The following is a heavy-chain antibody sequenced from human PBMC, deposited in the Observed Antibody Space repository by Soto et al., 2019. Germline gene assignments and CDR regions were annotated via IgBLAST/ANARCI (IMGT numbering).Heavy chain of an antibody. Sequence: GASVKVSCKASGYTFTSYGISWVRQAPGQGLEWMGWISAYNGNTNYAQKLQGRVTMTTDTSTSTAYMELRSLRSDDTAVYYCARDGPPYDSSGYYKQNFDYWGQGTLVTVSS. CDR2: ISAYNGNT. CDR3: ARDGPPYDSSGYYKQNFDY. V-gene: IGHV1-18*01. CDR1: GYTFTSYG. J-gene: IGHJ4*02. D-gene: IGHD3-22*01.